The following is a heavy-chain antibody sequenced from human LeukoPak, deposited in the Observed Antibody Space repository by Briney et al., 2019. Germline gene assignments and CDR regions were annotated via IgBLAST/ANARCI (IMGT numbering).Heavy chain of an antibody. J-gene: IGHJ4*02. V-gene: IGHV3-7*01. Sequence: GGSLRLSCEVSGFTFTHYGMHWVRQAPGKGLEWVANIKQDGSEKYYVDSVKGRFTISRDNAKNSLYLQMNSLRAEDTAVYYCARDGLAVAGTGLDYWGQGTLVTVSS. CDR2: IKQDGSEK. CDR3: ARDGLAVAGTGLDY. D-gene: IGHD6-19*01. CDR1: GFTFTHYG.